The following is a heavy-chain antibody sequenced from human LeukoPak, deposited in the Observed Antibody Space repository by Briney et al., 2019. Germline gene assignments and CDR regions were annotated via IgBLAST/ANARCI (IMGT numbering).Heavy chain of an antibody. CDR3: AKGPASGSPQYYFDY. V-gene: IGHV3-21*01. J-gene: IGHJ4*02. CDR2: ISSSSSYI. D-gene: IGHD1-26*01. CDR1: GFTFSSYS. Sequence: GGSLRLSCAASGFTFSSYSMNWVRQAPGKGLEWVSSISSSSSYIYYADSVKGRFTISRDNAKNTLYLQMNSLRADDTAVYYCAKGPASGSPQYYFDYWGQGTLVTVSS.